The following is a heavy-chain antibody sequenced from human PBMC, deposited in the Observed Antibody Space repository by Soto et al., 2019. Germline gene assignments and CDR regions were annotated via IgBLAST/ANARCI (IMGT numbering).Heavy chain of an antibody. D-gene: IGHD6-13*01. V-gene: IGHV3-33*01. CDR3: ARDGQQGTPYGMDV. J-gene: IGHJ6*02. CDR2: IWSNGRNA. Sequence: QVQLVESGGGVVQPEKSLRVSCAASGFTFSGHAMHWVRQAPGKGLEWVAQIWSNGRNAYYSDSVKGRFTISRDNSKNTVTLQMDSLRAEDTPVYYCARDGQQGTPYGMDVWGQGTTVTVSS. CDR1: GFTFSGHA.